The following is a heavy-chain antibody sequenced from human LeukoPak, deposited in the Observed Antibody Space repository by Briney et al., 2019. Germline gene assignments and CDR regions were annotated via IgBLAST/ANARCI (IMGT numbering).Heavy chain of an antibody. CDR2: ISGSGGST. J-gene: IGHJ4*02. V-gene: IGHV3-23*01. CDR3: AKGPLHVVLPSHFDY. Sequence: PGGSLRLSCAASGFTFSSYAMSWVRQAPGKGLEWVSAISGSGGSTYYADSVKGRFTISRDNSKNTLYLQMNSLRAEDTAVYYCAKGPLHVVLPSHFDYWGQGTLVTVSS. D-gene: IGHD2-15*01. CDR1: GFTFSSYA.